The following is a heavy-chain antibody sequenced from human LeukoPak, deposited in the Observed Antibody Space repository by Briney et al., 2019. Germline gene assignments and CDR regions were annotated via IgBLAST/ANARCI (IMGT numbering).Heavy chain of an antibody. Sequence: ASVKVSCKASGYTFTSYGISWVRQAPGQGPEWMGWISAYNGNTNYAQKLQGRGTMTTDTSTSTAYMELRSLRSDDTAVYYCARGRLWFGEGGFDPWGQGTLVTVSS. V-gene: IGHV1-18*01. CDR1: GYTFTSYG. CDR2: ISAYNGNT. CDR3: ARGRLWFGEGGFDP. J-gene: IGHJ5*02. D-gene: IGHD3-10*01.